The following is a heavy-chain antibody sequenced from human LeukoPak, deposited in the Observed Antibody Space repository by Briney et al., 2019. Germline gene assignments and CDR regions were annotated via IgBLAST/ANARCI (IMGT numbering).Heavy chain of an antibody. Sequence: KPSETLSLTCAVYGGSFSGYYWSWIRQPPGKGLEWIGEINHSGSTNYNPSLKSRVTISVDTSKNQFSLKLSSVTAADTAVYYCARGQYSSSWSRFDYWGQGTLVTVSS. CDR2: INHSGST. D-gene: IGHD6-13*01. J-gene: IGHJ4*02. CDR1: GGSFSGYY. V-gene: IGHV4-34*01. CDR3: ARGQYSSSWSRFDY.